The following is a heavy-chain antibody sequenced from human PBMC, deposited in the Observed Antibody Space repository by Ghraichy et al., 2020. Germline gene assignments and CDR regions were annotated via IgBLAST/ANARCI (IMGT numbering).Heavy chain of an antibody. Sequence: SETLSLTCAVYGGSFSGYYWSWIRQPPGKGLEWIGEINHSGSTNYNPSLKSRVTISVDTSKNQFSLKLSSVTAADTAVYYCARLGSSGWSKIFDYWGQGTLVTVSS. V-gene: IGHV4-34*01. CDR1: GGSFSGYY. D-gene: IGHD6-19*01. CDR2: INHSGST. J-gene: IGHJ4*02. CDR3: ARLGSSGWSKIFDY.